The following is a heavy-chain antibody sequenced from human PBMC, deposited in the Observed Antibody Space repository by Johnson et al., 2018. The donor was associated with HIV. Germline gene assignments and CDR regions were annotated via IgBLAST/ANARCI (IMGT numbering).Heavy chain of an antibody. CDR2: VSYDGPDK. Sequence: QVQLVESGGGLVQPGWSLRLSCAASGFTFSSYWMSWVRQTPGKGLEWVAVVSYDGPDKYYADSVKGRFTISRDTSKNTLYLQMHSLRAEDTAVYYCAKGGSGTTRIRAQKGAFDIWGQGTMVTVSS. V-gene: IGHV3-30*18. D-gene: IGHD6-19*01. J-gene: IGHJ3*02. CDR1: GFTFSSYW. CDR3: AKGGSGTTRIRAQKGAFDI.